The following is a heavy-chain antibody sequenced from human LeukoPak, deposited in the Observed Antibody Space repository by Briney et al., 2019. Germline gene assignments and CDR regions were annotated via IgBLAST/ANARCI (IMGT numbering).Heavy chain of an antibody. Sequence: GGSLRLSCAASGFTFSDYAMGWVRQAPGKGLEWVSTIRDSGAYGFYADSVKGRFTISRDNSNNLVYLQMNNLRAEDTAEYYCAKRARYNSARATDFDYWGQGTLVTVSS. V-gene: IGHV3-23*01. CDR1: GFTFSDYA. J-gene: IGHJ4*02. CDR2: IRDSGAYG. D-gene: IGHD6-19*01. CDR3: AKRARYNSARATDFDY.